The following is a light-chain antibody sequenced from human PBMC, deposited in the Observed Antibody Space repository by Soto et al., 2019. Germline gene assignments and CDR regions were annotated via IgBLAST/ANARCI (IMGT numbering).Light chain of an antibody. CDR2: EVT. CDR1: SSDVGGYNY. CDR3: SSYTSSSTGYV. J-gene: IGLJ1*01. Sequence: VLTQPASVSGSPGQSITISCTGTSSDVGGYNYVSWYQQHPGKAPKLMIYEVTNRPSGVSNRFSGSKSGNRASLTISGLQAEDEADYYCSSYTSSSTGYVFGSGTKVTVL. V-gene: IGLV2-14*01.